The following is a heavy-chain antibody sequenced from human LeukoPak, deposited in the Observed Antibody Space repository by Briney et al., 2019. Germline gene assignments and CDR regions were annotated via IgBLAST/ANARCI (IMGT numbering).Heavy chain of an antibody. Sequence: ASVKVSCKASGYTFTSYYMHWVRQAPGQGLEWMGWINAGNGNTKYSQKFQGRVTITRDTSASTAYMELSSLRSEDTAVYYCARSITMILAVTASGYWCQETLLTVSS. CDR2: INAGNGNT. D-gene: IGHD3-22*01. V-gene: IGHV1-3*01. CDR3: ARSITMILAVTASGY. CDR1: GYTFTSYY. J-gene: IGHJ4*02.